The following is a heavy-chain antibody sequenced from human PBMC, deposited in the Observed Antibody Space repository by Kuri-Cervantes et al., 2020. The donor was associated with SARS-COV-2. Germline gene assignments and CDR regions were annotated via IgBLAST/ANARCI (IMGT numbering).Heavy chain of an antibody. CDR1: GFTFSDYY. J-gene: IGHJ6*02. V-gene: IGHV3-11*04. Sequence: GESLKISCAASGFTFSDYYMSWIRQAPGKGLEWVSYISSSGSTIYYADSVKGRFTISRDNAKNSLYLQMNSLRAEDTAVYYCARDRGGSYYYYGMDVWGQGTTVTVSS. CDR3: ARDRGGSYYYYGMDV. D-gene: IGHD1-26*01. CDR2: ISSSGSTI.